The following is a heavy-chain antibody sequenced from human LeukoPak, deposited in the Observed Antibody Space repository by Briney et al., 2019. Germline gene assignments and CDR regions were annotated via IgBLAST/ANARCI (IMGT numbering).Heavy chain of an antibody. J-gene: IGHJ6*03. Sequence: GASVKVSCKASGYTFTSYYMHWVRQAPGQGLEWMGIINPSGGSTSYAQKFQGRVTMTRDMSTSTVYMELSSLRSEDTAVYYCARDIGEGYDYYYYMDVWGKGTTVTVSS. CDR1: GYTFTSYY. V-gene: IGHV1-46*01. CDR3: ARDIGEGYDYYYYMDV. CDR2: INPSGGST. D-gene: IGHD3-10*01.